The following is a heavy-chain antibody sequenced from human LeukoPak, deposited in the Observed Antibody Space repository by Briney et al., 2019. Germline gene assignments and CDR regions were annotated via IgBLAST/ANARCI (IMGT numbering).Heavy chain of an antibody. D-gene: IGHD4-11*01. CDR2: IYHSGST. V-gene: IGHV4-34*01. CDR1: GGSFSGYY. CDR3: ARLTTVMNWFDP. Sequence: SETLSLTCAVYGGSFSGYYWSWIRQPPGKGLEWIGEIYHSGSTNYNPSLKSRVTISVDKSKNQFSLKLSSVTAADTAVYYCARLTTVMNWFDPWGQGTLVTVSS. J-gene: IGHJ5*02.